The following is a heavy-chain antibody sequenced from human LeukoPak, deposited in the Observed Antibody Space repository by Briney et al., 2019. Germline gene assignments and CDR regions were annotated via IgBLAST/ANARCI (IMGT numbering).Heavy chain of an antibody. CDR2: ISYDGSNK. CDR1: GFTFSSYG. D-gene: IGHD5-12*01. CDR3: AGEEYSGYVYTFGAFDI. Sequence: GGSLRLSRAASGFTFSSYGMHWVRQAPGKGLEWVAVISYDGSNKYYADSVKGRFTISRDNSKNTLYLQMNSLRAEDTAVYYCAGEEYSGYVYTFGAFDIWGQGTMVTVSS. V-gene: IGHV3-30*03. J-gene: IGHJ3*02.